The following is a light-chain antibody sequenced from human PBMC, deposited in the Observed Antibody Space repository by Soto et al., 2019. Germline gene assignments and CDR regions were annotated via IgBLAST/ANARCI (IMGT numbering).Light chain of an antibody. Sequence: EIVLTQSPATLSLSPGERATLSCRASQSISSHLAWYRQKPGQAPRLLSYGASNRATGIPARFSGRGSGTDFTLTVSSLEPEDVAVYYCQQRFNWPLPFGGGTKVEIK. J-gene: IGKJ4*01. CDR2: GAS. CDR3: QQRFNWPLP. V-gene: IGKV3-11*01. CDR1: QSISSH.